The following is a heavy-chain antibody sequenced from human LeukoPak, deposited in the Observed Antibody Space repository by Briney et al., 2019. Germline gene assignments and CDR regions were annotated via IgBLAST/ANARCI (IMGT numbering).Heavy chain of an antibody. CDR1: GFTFRTYS. Sequence: GGSPRLSCAASGFTFRTYSMNGVRQAPGKGLEWVSYISGSSSTIYYADSVKGRFTVSRDNAKNSLYLQMNSLRAEDTAVYYCAKDPVAGKFDSWGQGTLVTVSS. D-gene: IGHD6-19*01. J-gene: IGHJ4*02. CDR2: ISGSSSTI. V-gene: IGHV3-48*04. CDR3: AKDPVAGKFDS.